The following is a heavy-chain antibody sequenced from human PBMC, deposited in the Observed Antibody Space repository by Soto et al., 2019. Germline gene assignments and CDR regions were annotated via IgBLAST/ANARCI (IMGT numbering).Heavy chain of an antibody. CDR3: XXXXXXXWYYFDY. Sequence: QVQLVQSGAEVKKPGASVKVSCKASEYTFTSYDMHWVRQAPGQRLEWMGWINAGNGNTKYSQKFQGRVTITRDTXAXXXXXXXXXXXXXXXXXXXXXXXXXXXWYYFDYWGQGTLVTVSS. D-gene: IGHD6-13*01. CDR1: EYTFTSYD. CDR2: INAGNGNT. J-gene: IGHJ4*02. V-gene: IGHV1-3*01.